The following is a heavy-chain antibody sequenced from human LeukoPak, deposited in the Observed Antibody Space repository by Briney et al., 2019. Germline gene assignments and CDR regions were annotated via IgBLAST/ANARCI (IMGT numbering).Heavy chain of an antibody. Sequence: SETLSLTCGVSGGSITSTNWWSWVRHPPGQGLEGIGEVSLSGLPNYNPSLSSRVIMALDTSKNHLSLHLTSVTAADTAVYYCSRENGAFSPFGYWGQGYLVTVLS. J-gene: IGHJ4*02. D-gene: IGHD2-8*01. CDR3: SRENGAFSPFGY. CDR1: GGSITSTNW. CDR2: VSLSGLP. V-gene: IGHV4/OR15-8*01.